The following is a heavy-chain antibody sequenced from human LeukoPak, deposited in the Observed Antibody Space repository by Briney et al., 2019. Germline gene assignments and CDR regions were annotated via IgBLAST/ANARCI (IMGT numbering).Heavy chain of an antibody. Sequence: GGSLRLSCAASGFTFRSYAMSWVRQAPGKGLEWVSVISGSDGSTYYADSVKGRFTVSRDNSKNTLYLQMNSLRAEDTAIYFCAKESGDIVVVPAAIPYYYYYYMDAWGKGTTVTVSS. CDR1: GFTFRSYA. D-gene: IGHD2-2*01. V-gene: IGHV3-23*01. CDR3: AKESGDIVVVPAAIPYYYYYYMDA. J-gene: IGHJ6*03. CDR2: ISGSDGST.